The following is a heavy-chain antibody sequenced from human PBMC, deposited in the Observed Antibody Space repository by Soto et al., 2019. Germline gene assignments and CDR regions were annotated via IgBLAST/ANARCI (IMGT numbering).Heavy chain of an antibody. D-gene: IGHD3-3*01. CDR3: TRGHYDFWSGYALYYYYGMDV. CDR1: GFTFSDYA. CDR2: IRSKAYGGTT. Sequence: GSLRLSCTGSGFTFSDYAMNWVRQAPGEGLEWVGFIRSKAYGGTTEYAASVKGRFTISRDDSKSIAYLQMNSLKTEDTAVYYCTRGHYDFWSGYALYYYYGMDVWGQGTTVTVSS. V-gene: IGHV3-49*04. J-gene: IGHJ6*02.